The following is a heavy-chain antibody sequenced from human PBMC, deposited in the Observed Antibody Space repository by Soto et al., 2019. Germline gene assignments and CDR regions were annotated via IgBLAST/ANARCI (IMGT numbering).Heavy chain of an antibody. CDR2: FDPSGVAT. Sequence: QVQLVQSGAEVKKPGASVKVSCKACGYTFTSYFIHWVRQAPGQGLEWMGVFDPSGVATNSAQKYQGRLTMTRDTSTSTVYMYRTSLGSDDTALYYCARVSRGAFDIWGQGTLVTVSS. V-gene: IGHV1-46*01. CDR1: GYTFTSYF. J-gene: IGHJ3*02. CDR3: ARVSRGAFDI.